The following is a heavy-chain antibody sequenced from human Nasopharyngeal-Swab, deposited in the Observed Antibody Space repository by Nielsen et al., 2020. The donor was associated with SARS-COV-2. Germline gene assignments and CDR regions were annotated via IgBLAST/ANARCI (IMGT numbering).Heavy chain of an antibody. CDR3: ARVPAVAASRIDY. CDR2: INAGKGNT. D-gene: IGHD6-19*01. J-gene: IGHJ4*02. Sequence: GESLKISCNPSGYTFTISGISWVRQAPGQRPEFMGWINAGKGNTIYSQRFQGRVRISRDTSANTVYMELNRLRSEDTAVYYCARVPAVAASRIDYWGQGTLVTVSS. V-gene: IGHV1-3*01. CDR1: GYTFTISG.